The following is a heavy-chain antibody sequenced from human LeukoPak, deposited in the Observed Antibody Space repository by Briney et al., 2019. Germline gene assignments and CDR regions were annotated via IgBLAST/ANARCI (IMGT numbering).Heavy chain of an antibody. CDR3: ARVSQFWAFDI. V-gene: IGHV4-31*03. D-gene: IGHD3-3*01. CDR1: GGSISSGGYY. CDR2: IYYSGST. Sequence: PSETLSLTCTVSGGSISSGGYYWSWIRQHPGKGLEWIGYIYYSGSTYYNPSLKSRVTISVDTSKNQFSLELSSVTAADTAVYYCARVSQFWAFDIWGQGTMVTVSS. J-gene: IGHJ3*02.